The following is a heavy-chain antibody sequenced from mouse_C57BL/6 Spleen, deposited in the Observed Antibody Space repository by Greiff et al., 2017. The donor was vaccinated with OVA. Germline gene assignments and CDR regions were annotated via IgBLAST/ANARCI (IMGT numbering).Heavy chain of an antibody. Sequence: LQQPGAELVRPGSSVKLSCKASGYTFTSYWMHWVKQRPIQGLEWIGNIDPSDSETHYNQKFKDKATLTVDKSSSTAYMQLSSLTSEDSAVYYCASRGIYDGYHGGFAYWGQGTLVTVSA. V-gene: IGHV1-52*01. CDR2: IDPSDSET. CDR1: GYTFTSYW. CDR3: ASRGIYDGYHGGFAY. J-gene: IGHJ3*01. D-gene: IGHD2-3*01.